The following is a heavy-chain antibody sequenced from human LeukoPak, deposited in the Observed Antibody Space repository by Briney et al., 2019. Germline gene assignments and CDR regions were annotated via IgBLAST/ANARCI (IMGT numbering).Heavy chain of an antibody. CDR3: ARDYDSSGFYDY. V-gene: IGHV3-21*01. J-gene: IGHJ4*02. D-gene: IGHD3-22*01. Sequence: GGSLRLSCSASGFTFSIYSMNWVRQAPGKGLEWVSSISSSSSNIYYADSVKGRFTISRDNAKNSLYLQMNSLRAEDTAVYYCARDYDSSGFYDYWGQGTLVTVSS. CDR1: GFTFSIYS. CDR2: ISSSSSNI.